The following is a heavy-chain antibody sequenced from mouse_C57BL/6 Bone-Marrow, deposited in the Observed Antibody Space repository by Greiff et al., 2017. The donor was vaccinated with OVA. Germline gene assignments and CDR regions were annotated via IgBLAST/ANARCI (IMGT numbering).Heavy chain of an antibody. Sequence: VQLQQSGPELVKPGASVKISCKASGYSFTDYNMNWVKQSNGKSLEWIGVINPNYGTTSYNQKFKGKATLTVDQSSSTAYMQLNSLTSEDSAVYYCAKIDSSGYFYYAMDYWGQGTSVTVSS. D-gene: IGHD3-2*02. CDR1: GYSFTDYN. V-gene: IGHV1-39*01. CDR2: INPNYGTT. J-gene: IGHJ4*01. CDR3: AKIDSSGYFYYAMDY.